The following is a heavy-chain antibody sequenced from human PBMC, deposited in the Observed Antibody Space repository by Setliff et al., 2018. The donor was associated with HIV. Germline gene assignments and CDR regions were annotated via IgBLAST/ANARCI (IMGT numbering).Heavy chain of an antibody. V-gene: IGHV3-23*01. J-gene: IGHJ4*02. CDR2: ISGDGGDT. CDR1: GLTFEYYA. Sequence: GGSLRLSCAASGLTFEYYAMTWVRQAPGKGLEWVSAISGDGGDTAYADSLKGRFTISRDTSKNTLHLHMNSLRAEDTAVYYCAKDPTQVDGDYSGLYIDYWGMGTLVTVSS. D-gene: IGHD4-17*01. CDR3: AKDPTQVDGDYSGLYIDY.